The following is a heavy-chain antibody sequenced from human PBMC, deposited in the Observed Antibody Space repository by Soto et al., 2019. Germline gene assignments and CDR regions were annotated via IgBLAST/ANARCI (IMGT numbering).Heavy chain of an antibody. CDR3: ARMGSTLGDIVVVPAAPDAFDI. CDR2: IYPGDSDT. CDR1: GYSFTSYW. Sequence: LGESLKISCKGSGYSFTSYWIGWVRQMPGKGLEWMGIIYPGDSDTRYSPSFQGQVTISADKSISTAYLQWSSLEASDTAMYYCARMGSTLGDIVVVPAAPDAFDIWGQGTMVTVSS. V-gene: IGHV5-51*01. D-gene: IGHD2-2*01. J-gene: IGHJ3*02.